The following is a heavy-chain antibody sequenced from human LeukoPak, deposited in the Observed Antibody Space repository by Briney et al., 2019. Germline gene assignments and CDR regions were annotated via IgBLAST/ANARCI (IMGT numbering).Heavy chain of an antibody. CDR3: ARGLAARRRGYFDY. CDR2: TYYSGST. CDR1: GGSISSSSYY. Sequence: SETLSLTCTVSGGSISSSSYYWGWIRQPPGKGLEWIGSTYYSGSTYYNPSLKSRVTISVDTSKNQFSLKLSSVTAADTAVYYCARGLAARRRGYFDYWGQGTLVTVSS. V-gene: IGHV4-39*01. D-gene: IGHD6-6*01. J-gene: IGHJ4*02.